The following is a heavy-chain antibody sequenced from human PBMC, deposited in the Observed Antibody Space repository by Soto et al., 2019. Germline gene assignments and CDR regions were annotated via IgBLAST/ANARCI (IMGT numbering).Heavy chain of an antibody. V-gene: IGHV1-3*01. CDR3: ARWSSGYDSRAFDI. CDR1: GYTFTSYA. J-gene: IGHJ3*02. Sequence: ASVKVSCKASGYTFTSYAMHWVRQAPGQRLEWMGWINAGNGNTKYSQKFQGRVTITRDTSASTAYMELSSLRSEDTAVYYCARWSSGYDSRAFDIWGQGTMVTVSS. CDR2: INAGNGNT. D-gene: IGHD3-22*01.